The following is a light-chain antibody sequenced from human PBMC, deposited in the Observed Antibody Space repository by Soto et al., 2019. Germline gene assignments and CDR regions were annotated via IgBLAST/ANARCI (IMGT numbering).Light chain of an antibody. Sequence: QLVLTQSPSASASLGASVKLTCTLSNEHSTYAIAWHQQQPEKGPRYLMKLNSDGSHSSGDGIPDRFSGSSSGAERYLTISRLQSEDEADYYCQTWGTGIRVFGGGTKLTVL. J-gene: IGLJ3*02. CDR1: NEHSTYA. CDR3: QTWGTGIRV. CDR2: LNSDGSH. V-gene: IGLV4-69*01.